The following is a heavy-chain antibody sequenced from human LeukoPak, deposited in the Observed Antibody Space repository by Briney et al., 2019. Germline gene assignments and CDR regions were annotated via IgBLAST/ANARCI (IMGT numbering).Heavy chain of an antibody. CDR3: ARAPDEGATPYAHYCYYYMDV. CDR1: GYTFADYY. Sequence: ASVKVSCKASGYTFADYYMNWVRQAPGQGLEWMGWINPNSGGTNYAQKFQGRVTMTRDTSISTAYMELSRLRSDDTAVYYCARAPDEGATPYAHYCYYYMDVWGKGTTVTVSS. CDR2: INPNSGGT. V-gene: IGHV1-2*02. J-gene: IGHJ6*03. D-gene: IGHD1-26*01.